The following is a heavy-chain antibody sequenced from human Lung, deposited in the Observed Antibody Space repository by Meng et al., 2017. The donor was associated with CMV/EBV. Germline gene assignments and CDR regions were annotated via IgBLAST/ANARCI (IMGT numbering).Heavy chain of an antibody. CDR2: IRHDGTNK. J-gene: IGHJ4*01. CDR1: GFRFDDYG. V-gene: IGHV3-30*02. CDR3: AKDLLLFGGPNAYFDQ. Sequence: GGSLRLXCAASGFRFDDYGMHWVRQTPGKGLEWVAFIRHDGTNKFYGDSVKGRFTMSRDNCKNTVYLQMNSLRPEETAVYYCAKDLLLFGGPNAYFDQWGQGTLVTVSS. D-gene: IGHD3-16*01.